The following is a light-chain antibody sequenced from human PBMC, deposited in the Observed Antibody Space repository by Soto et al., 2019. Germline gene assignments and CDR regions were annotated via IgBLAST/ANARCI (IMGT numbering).Light chain of an antibody. Sequence: DIVMTQSPLSLPVTPGEPASISCRSSQSLLHSNGYTYLDWYLQKPGQSPQVLIYLGSDRASGVPDRFSGSGSGTEFTLKISRVEAEDVGVYYCMQALQIPQTFGQGTKLDIK. CDR3: MQALQIPQT. CDR2: LGS. J-gene: IGKJ2*01. CDR1: QSLLHSNGYTY. V-gene: IGKV2-28*01.